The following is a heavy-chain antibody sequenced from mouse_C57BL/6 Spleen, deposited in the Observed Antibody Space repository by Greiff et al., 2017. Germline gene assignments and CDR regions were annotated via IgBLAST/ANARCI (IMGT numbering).Heavy chain of an antibody. CDR2: IDPSDSET. J-gene: IGHJ2*01. D-gene: IGHD1-1*01. CDR1: GYTFTSYW. Sequence: VQLQQPGAELVRPGSSVKLSCKASGYTFTSYWMHWVKQGPIQGLEWIGNIDPSDSETHYNQKFKDKATLTVDKSSSTAYMQLSSLTSEDSAVYYCARTVVAPYYFDYWGQGTTLTVSS. V-gene: IGHV1-52*01. CDR3: ARTVVAPYYFDY.